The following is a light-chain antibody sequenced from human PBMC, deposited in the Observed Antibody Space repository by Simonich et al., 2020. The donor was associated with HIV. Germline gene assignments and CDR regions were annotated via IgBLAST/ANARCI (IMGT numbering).Light chain of an antibody. CDR1: QGIRRY. CDR3: QQLNSYPIT. J-gene: IGKJ5*01. CDR2: AAS. V-gene: IGKV1-9*01. Sequence: IQLTQSPSFLSASVGDRITITCRASQGIRRYLAWYQQKPGKAPKLLIYAASTLQRGVPSKFSGSGSGTEFTLTISSLQPEDFATYYCQQLNSYPITFGQGTRLEIK.